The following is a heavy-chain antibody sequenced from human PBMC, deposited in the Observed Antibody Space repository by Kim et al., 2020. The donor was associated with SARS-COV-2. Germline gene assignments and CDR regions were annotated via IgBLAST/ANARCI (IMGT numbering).Heavy chain of an antibody. J-gene: IGHJ6*02. V-gene: IGHV3-11*01. Sequence: GGSLRLSCATSGFTFGDHYMSWIRQAPGKGLEWLSYISSSGSSTYYRDSVRGRFTISRDNARDILYLQINSLRAEDTAVYYCARHSGVVWSTVFYYYAVHVWSQGSTVTVS. CDR3: ARHSGVVWSTVFYYYAVHV. D-gene: IGHD2-15*01. CDR2: ISSSGSST. CDR1: GFTFGDHY.